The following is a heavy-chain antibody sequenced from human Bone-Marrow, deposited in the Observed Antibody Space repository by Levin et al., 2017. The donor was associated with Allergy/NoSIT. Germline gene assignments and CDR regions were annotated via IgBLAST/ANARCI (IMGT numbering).Heavy chain of an antibody. CDR2: IIPIIDKA. V-gene: IGHV1-69*08. J-gene: IGHJ2*01. D-gene: IGHD5-18*01. CDR1: GGTFSGST. Sequence: ASVKVSCKAYGGTFSGSTVSWVRQAPGKGLEWMGRIIPIIDKANYAQKFQGRVTITADRSTSTAFMELSSLRSEDTAVYYCARDRIDTPMTRYFDLWGRGTLVTVSS. CDR3: ARDRIDTPMTRYFDL.